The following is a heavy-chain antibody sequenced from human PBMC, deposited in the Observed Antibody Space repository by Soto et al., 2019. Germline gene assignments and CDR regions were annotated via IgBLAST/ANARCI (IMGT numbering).Heavy chain of an antibody. CDR1: GFIYSNYA. Sequence: QVPLVESGGGVVQPGTSLRLSCAASGFIYSNYAMHWVRQAPGEGLEWVALVWYDGTKKYYADSVKGRFTISKDNSKNTLYLHMDSLRAEDTAVYYCARSNYGSGSYDAFDIWGQGTVVTVSS. V-gene: IGHV3-33*01. CDR2: VWYDGTKK. D-gene: IGHD3-10*01. CDR3: ARSNYGSGSYDAFDI. J-gene: IGHJ3*02.